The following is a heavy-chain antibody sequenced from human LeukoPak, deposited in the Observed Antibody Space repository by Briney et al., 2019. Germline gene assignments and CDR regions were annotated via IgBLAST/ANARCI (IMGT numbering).Heavy chain of an antibody. CDR3: ARGEDIVVVPAALASDI. V-gene: IGHV3-48*01. J-gene: IGHJ3*02. CDR2: ISSSSSTI. Sequence: PGGSLRLSCAASGFTFSSYSMNWVRQAPGKGLEWVSYISSSSSTIYYADSVKGRFTISRDNAKNSLYLQMNSLRAEDTAVYYCARGEDIVVVPAALASDIWGQGTMVTVSS. D-gene: IGHD2-2*01. CDR1: GFTFSSYS.